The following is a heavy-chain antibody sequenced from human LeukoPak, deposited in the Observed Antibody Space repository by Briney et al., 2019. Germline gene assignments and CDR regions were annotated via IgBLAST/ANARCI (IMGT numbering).Heavy chain of an antibody. Sequence: GESLRLSCEASGFIFSSAWMTWVRQAPGKGLEWVGHIKNKTNGGKTDYAAPVKGRFSISRDDSKKTLYLQMNRLRTEDTAVYYCARGLCTSTGCYQGPFDFWGQGMLVTVSS. J-gene: IGHJ4*02. V-gene: IGHV3-15*01. CDR1: GFIFSSAW. D-gene: IGHD2-2*01. CDR3: ARGLCTSTGCYQGPFDF. CDR2: IKNKTNGGKT.